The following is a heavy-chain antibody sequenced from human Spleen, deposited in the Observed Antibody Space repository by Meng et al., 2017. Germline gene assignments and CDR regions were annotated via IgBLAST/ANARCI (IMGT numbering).Heavy chain of an antibody. CDR1: GYTFTNYG. V-gene: IGHV1-18*01. D-gene: IGHD1-26*01. CDR3: ARVEVGITSGDY. Sequence: QAQLVQSGGEVKKPWAAVKVLCKASGYTFTNYGITWVRQAPGQGLEWMGWISAYNGDTNYAQTLQGRVTMTTDTSTSTAYMELRSLRSDDTAVYYCARVEVGITSGDYWGQGTLVTVSS. J-gene: IGHJ4*02. CDR2: ISAYNGDT.